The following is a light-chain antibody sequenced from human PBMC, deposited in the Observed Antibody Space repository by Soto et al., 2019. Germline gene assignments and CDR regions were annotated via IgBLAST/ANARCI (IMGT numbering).Light chain of an antibody. V-gene: IGKV3-15*01. Sequence: EIVMTQSPATLSVSPGERATLSCRASQTVSINLAWYQHKPGQAPRLLIYGASSRATGVPGRFSGSGSGTEFTLTISSLQSEDFAVYYCQQYGRSGTFGQGTKVEIK. J-gene: IGKJ1*01. CDR3: QQYGRSGT. CDR2: GAS. CDR1: QTVSIN.